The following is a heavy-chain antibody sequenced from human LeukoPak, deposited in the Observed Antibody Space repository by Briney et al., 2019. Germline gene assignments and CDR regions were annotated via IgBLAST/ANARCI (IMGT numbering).Heavy chain of an antibody. CDR1: GFTFDDAW. CDR3: TTGGTRGY. V-gene: IGHV3-15*01. J-gene: IGHJ4*02. D-gene: IGHD1-26*01. Sequence: PGGSLRLSCAASGFTFDDAWMTWVRQAPGIGLEWVGRIRSKTYGVTTDYAAPVKGRFTISADDSKTTLYLQMNSLKTEDTAVYYCTTGGTRGYWGQGTLVTVSS. CDR2: IRSKTYGVTT.